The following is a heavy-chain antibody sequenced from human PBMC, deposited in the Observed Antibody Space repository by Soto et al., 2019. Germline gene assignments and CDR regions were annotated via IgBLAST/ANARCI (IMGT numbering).Heavy chain of an antibody. CDR2: INPSGGST. CDR1: GYTFTSYY. J-gene: IGHJ6*02. CDR3: ARETRSAVAGDFFYYYGMDV. V-gene: IGHV1-46*01. Sequence: ASVKVSCKASGYTFTSYYMHWVRQAPGQGLEWMGIINPSGGSTSYAQKFQGRVTMTRDTSTITVYMELSSLRSEDTAVYYCARETRSAVAGDFFYYYGMDVWGQGTTVTVSS. D-gene: IGHD6-19*01.